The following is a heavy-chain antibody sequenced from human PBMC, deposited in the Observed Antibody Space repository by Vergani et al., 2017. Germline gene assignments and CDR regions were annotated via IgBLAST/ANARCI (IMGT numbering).Heavy chain of an antibody. D-gene: IGHD5/OR15-5a*01. V-gene: IGHV4-38-2*01. CDR3: ARDVVSTTPLHGMDV. Sequence: QVQLQASVPGLLKPSETLSLTFAVVGFSIRLCYYLVWIRQPPGKGLEWIGSAHRSGTTYYNPSLKSRVTMSIDMSKNQISLKLSAVTAADTAIYYCARDVVSTTPLHGMDVWGQGTAVTVSS. CDR2: AHRSGTT. CDR1: GFSIRLCYY. J-gene: IGHJ6*02.